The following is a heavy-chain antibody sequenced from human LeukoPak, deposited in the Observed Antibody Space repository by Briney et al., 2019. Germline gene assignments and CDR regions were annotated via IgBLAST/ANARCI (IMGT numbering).Heavy chain of an antibody. D-gene: IGHD3-9*01. Sequence: GGSLRLSCAASGFTFSAYWMHWARQAPGKGLVWVSRISTDGSSTAYADSVKGRFTISRDNSKNTLYLQMNSLRAEDTAVYYCARDRGLVTLATLDYWGQRTLVTVSS. J-gene: IGHJ4*02. CDR1: GFTFSAYW. V-gene: IGHV3-74*01. CDR2: ISTDGSST. CDR3: ARDRGLVTLATLDY.